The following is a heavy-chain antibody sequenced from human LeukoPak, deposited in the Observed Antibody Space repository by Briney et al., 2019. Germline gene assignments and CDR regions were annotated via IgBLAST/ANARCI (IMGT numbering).Heavy chain of an antibody. CDR1: GFTLNSNT. J-gene: IGHJ4*02. V-gene: IGHV3-21*01. Sequence: GGSLRLSCAASGFTLNSNTMSWVRQAPGKGLEWVSSISSSSTYIYYADSVKGRFTISRDNAKNLLYLQMSSLRAEDTAVYYCARDGGATLRGVITLFDFWGQGTLVTVSS. CDR2: ISSSSTYI. D-gene: IGHD3-10*01. CDR3: ARDGGATLRGVITLFDF.